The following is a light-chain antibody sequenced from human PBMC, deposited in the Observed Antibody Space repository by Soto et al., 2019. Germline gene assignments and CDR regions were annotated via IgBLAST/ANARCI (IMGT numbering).Light chain of an antibody. CDR1: TSDIGGGYNY. Sequence: QSVLTQPASVSGSPGQSITISCTGTTSDIGGGYNYVSWYQQHPGKAPKLIIHDVSNRPSGVSNRFSGSKSGNMASLSISGLQAEDEAAYYCSSHTSSSTLFGGGTKLTVL. CDR3: SSHTSSSTL. CDR2: DVS. V-gene: IGLV2-14*03. J-gene: IGLJ2*01.